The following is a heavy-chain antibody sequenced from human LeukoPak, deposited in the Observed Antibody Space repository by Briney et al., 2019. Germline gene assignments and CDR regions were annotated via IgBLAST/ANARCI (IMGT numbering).Heavy chain of an antibody. CDR3: ARGAVAGTGYYYMDV. CDR2: INHSGST. Sequence: SSETLSLTCAVYGGSFSGFYWSWIRQPPGKGLEWIGEINHSGSTNYNPSLKSRVTISVDTSKNQFSLKLSSVTAADTAVYYCARGAVAGTGYYYMDVWGKGTTVTVSS. J-gene: IGHJ6*03. D-gene: IGHD6-19*01. CDR1: GGSFSGFY. V-gene: IGHV4-34*01.